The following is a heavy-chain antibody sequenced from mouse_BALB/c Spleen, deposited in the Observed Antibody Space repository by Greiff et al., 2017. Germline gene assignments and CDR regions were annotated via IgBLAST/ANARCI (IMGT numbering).Heavy chain of an antibody. J-gene: IGHJ2*01. Sequence: EVKLVESGPGLVKPSQTVSLTCTVTGISITTGNYRWSWIRQFPGNKLEWIGYIYYSGTITYNPSLTSRTTITRDTSKNQFFLEMNSLTAEDTATYYCARDGHYYGGFDYWGQGTTLTVSS. CDR3: ARDGHYYGGFDY. CDR2: IYYSGTI. D-gene: IGHD2-1*01. V-gene: IGHV3-5*02. CDR1: GISITTGNYR.